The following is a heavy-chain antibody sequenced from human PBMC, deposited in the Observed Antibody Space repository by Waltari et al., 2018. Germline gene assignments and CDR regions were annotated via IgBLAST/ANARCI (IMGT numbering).Heavy chain of an antibody. V-gene: IGHV4-34*01. CDR2: INHSGST. Sequence: QVQLQQWGAGLLKPSETLSLTCAVYGGSFSGYYWSWIRQPPGKGLEWIGEINHSGSTNYNPSLKSRVTISVDTSKNQFSLKLSSVTAADTAVYYCARGLAPGEWELLIHDYWGQGTLVTVSS. CDR3: ARGLAPGEWELLIHDY. D-gene: IGHD1-26*01. J-gene: IGHJ4*02. CDR1: GGSFSGYY.